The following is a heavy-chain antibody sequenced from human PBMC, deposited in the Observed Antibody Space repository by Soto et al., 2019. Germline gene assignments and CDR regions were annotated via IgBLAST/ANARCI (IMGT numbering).Heavy chain of an antibody. Sequence: GESLKISCKGSGYRFTSYWISWVRQMPGKGLEWMGRIDPSDSYTNYSPSFQGHVTISADKSISTAYLQWSSLKASDTAMYYCARIIVGATYYYYGMDVWGQGTTVTVSS. CDR2: IDPSDSYT. D-gene: IGHD1-26*01. CDR1: GYRFTSYW. CDR3: ARIIVGATYYYYGMDV. J-gene: IGHJ6*02. V-gene: IGHV5-10-1*01.